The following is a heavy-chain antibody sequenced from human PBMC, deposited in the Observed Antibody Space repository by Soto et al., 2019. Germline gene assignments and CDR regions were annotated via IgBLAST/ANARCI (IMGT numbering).Heavy chain of an antibody. CDR1: GYTFTSYG. Sequence: QVHLVQSGAEVKKPGASVKVSCKASGYTFTSYGITWVRQAPGQGLEWMGWISAHNGNTDYAQELQGRVIVTRDTSTSPAYMELRRLISDGSAVYYCARGRYGDYWGQGALVTVSS. V-gene: IGHV1-18*01. CDR3: ARGRYGDY. J-gene: IGHJ4*02. D-gene: IGHD1-1*01. CDR2: ISAHNGNT.